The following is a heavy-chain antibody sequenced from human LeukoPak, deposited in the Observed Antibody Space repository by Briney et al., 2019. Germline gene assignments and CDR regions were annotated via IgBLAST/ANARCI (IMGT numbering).Heavy chain of an antibody. CDR1: GGSISSYY. CDR3: ARVLVRGGYYYFGY. Sequence: SETLSLTCTVSGGSISSYYWSWIRQPPGKGLEWIGYIYYSGSTNYNPSLKSRVTISVDTSKNQFSLKLSSVTAADTAVYYCARVLVRGGYYYFGYWGQGTLVTVSS. V-gene: IGHV4-59*01. CDR2: IYYSGST. J-gene: IGHJ4*02. D-gene: IGHD3-10*01.